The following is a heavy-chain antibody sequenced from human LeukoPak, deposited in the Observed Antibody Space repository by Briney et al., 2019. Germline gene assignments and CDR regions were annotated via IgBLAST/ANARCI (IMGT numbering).Heavy chain of an antibody. Sequence: GGCLRPSCAASGVTFSNYWMGWGRHAPGRGLWWVSRIKSDGGTTSYAESVKGRFTISRDNAKNTLYLQMNSLRADDTAVYYCARDGESTESWTWFDPWGQGTLVTVSS. D-gene: IGHD7-27*01. V-gene: IGHV3-74*01. J-gene: IGHJ5*02. CDR2: IKSDGGTT. CDR3: ARDGESTESWTWFDP. CDR1: GVTFSNYW.